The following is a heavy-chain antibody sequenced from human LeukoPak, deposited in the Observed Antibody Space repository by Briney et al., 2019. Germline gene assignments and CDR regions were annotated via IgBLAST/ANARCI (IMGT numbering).Heavy chain of an antibody. V-gene: IGHV3-48*01. CDR3: ARETDSLNTYYYFDS. D-gene: IGHD2/OR15-2a*01. Sequence: GGSLRLSCAASGFTFSNAWMNWVRQAPGRGLEWVSYISSGSSTIYYADSVQGRFTISRDNAKNSLYLQMNSLRAEDTAVYYCARETDSLNTYYYFDSWGQGTLLTVSS. J-gene: IGHJ4*02. CDR1: GFTFSNAW. CDR2: ISSGSSTI.